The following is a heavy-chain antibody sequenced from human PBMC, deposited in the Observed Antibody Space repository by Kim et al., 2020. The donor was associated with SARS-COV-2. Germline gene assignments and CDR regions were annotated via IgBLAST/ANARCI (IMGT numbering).Heavy chain of an antibody. V-gene: IGHV7-4-1*02. D-gene: IGHD3-10*01. CDR3: ARDNARITMVRGVIKGWFDP. J-gene: IGHJ5*02. CDR1: GYTFTSYA. CDR2: INTNTGNP. Sequence: ASVKVSCKASGYTFTSYAMNWVRQAPGQGLEWMGWINTNTGNPTYAQGFTGRFVFTLDTSVSTAYRKVSSLKAEDTAVYYCARDNARITMVRGVIKGWFDPWGQGTLVTVSS.